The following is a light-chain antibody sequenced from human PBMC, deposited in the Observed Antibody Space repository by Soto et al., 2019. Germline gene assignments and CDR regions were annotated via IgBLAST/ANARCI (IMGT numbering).Light chain of an antibody. CDR3: QKYSYSHT. Sequence: DIQMTQSPSTLSASVGDRVTITCWASQSIRSWLVWYQQKPGKAPKLLIYGASSLEGEVPSRFSCIGSVTKFTLTISSLQPDDFATYCRQKYSYSHTFDQGTELEIK. CDR2: GAS. V-gene: IGKV1-5*01. J-gene: IGKJ2*01. CDR1: QSIRSW.